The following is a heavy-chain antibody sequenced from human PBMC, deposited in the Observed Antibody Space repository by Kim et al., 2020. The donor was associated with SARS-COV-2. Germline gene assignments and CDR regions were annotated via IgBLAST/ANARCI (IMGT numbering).Heavy chain of an antibody. Sequence: SETLSLTCAVSGVSISNSQWWSWARQSPGKGLEWIGKISHGTSTNYNPSLESRVTISVDMSNNQFSLKLNSVTAADTAVYYCASSDYASSSFDNWGQGTLVTVSS. J-gene: IGHJ4*02. CDR2: ISHGTST. CDR3: ASSDYASSSFDN. CDR1: GVSISNSQW. D-gene: IGHD2-2*01. V-gene: IGHV4-4*02.